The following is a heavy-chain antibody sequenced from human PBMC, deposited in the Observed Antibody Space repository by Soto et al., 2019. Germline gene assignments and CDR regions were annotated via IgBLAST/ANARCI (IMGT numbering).Heavy chain of an antibody. V-gene: IGHV4-34*01. Sequence: SDTLSLTCAFYGGSFSAYSWSWIRQPAGNGLDWSGEINHSGSTNYNPSLKSRVTMSVDTSKNQFSLKLSSVTAADTAVYYCARGDARFGELLPSDYYYYGMDVWGQGTTVTVSS. CDR2: INHSGST. CDR1: GGSFSAYS. J-gene: IGHJ6*02. D-gene: IGHD3-10*01. CDR3: ARGDARFGELLPSDYYYYGMDV.